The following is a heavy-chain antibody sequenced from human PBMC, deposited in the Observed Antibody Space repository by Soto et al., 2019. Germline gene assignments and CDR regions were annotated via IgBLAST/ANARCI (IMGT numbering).Heavy chain of an antibody. CDR2: ISGSGGST. D-gene: IGHD5-12*01. CDR3: AKSFRSEYSGYVDAFEI. J-gene: IGHJ3*02. V-gene: IGHV3-23*01. Sequence: GGSLRLSCAASGFTFSSYAMSWVRQAPGKGLEWVSGISGSGGSTYYADSVKGRFTISRDNSKNTLYLQFNSLRAEDTAVYYCAKSFRSEYSGYVDAFEIWGQGTMVTVSS. CDR1: GFTFSSYA.